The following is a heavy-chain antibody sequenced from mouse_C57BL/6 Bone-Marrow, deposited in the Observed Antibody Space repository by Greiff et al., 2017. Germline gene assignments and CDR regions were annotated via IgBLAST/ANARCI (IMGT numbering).Heavy chain of an antibody. D-gene: IGHD1-1*01. J-gene: IGHJ1*03. CDR3: ASYYYGSRNWYFDV. V-gene: IGHV1-77*01. CDR1: GYTFTDYY. Sequence: QVQQQQSGAELVKPGASVKISCKASGYTFTDYYINWVKQRPGQGLEWIGTIGPGSGGTYYNEKFKGKATLTADKSSSTAYMQLSSLTSEDSAVYFCASYYYGSRNWYFDVWGTGTTVTVSS. CDR2: IGPGSGGT.